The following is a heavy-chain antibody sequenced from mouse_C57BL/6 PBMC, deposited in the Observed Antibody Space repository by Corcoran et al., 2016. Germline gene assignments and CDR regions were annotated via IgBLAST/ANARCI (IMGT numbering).Heavy chain of an antibody. CDR1: GYTCTDNY. D-gene: IGHD1-1*01. V-gene: IGHV1-76*01. CDR3: ARATTPEYYCDY. J-gene: IGHJ2*01. Sequence: QVELKQYRAEVVRPAAGVQLSCKAYGYTCTDNYLDSVKLRPGQGLDRIARIYPGSGNTYYNEKFTGKTTLTASISYSTAYMQLSSLTSDDSAVYFCARATTPEYYCDYWGQGTTLTVSS. CDR2: IYPGSGNT.